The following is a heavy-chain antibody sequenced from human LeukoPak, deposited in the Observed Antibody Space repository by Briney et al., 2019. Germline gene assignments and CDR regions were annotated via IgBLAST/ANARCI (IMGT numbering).Heavy chain of an antibody. J-gene: IGHJ4*02. V-gene: IGHV3-23*01. CDR3: AKDRRIAVAGTTFDH. D-gene: IGHD6-19*01. CDR2: ISGNGGST. Sequence: PGGSLRLSCAASGFTLGSYAMSWVRQAHRKGLEWVSAISGNGGSTYYADSVKGRFTISRDNSKNTLYLQMNSLRAEDTAVYYCAKDRRIAVAGTTFDHWGQGTLVTVSS. CDR1: GFTLGSYA.